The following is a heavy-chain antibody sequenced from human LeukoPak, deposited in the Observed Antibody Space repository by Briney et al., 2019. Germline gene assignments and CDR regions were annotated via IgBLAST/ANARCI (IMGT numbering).Heavy chain of an antibody. V-gene: IGHV3-48*04. CDR3: ARPRITMVRGVGYMDV. Sequence: AGGSLTLSCAAPGYTFSSYGMSWLRQAPGKGLEGVPHISSSGSTIFYADAVKGRFTISRDNAKNSLYLQMNSMRAEDTAVYHCARPRITMVRGVGYMDVWGKGTTVTIAS. CDR2: ISSSGSTI. D-gene: IGHD3-10*01. J-gene: IGHJ6*03. CDR1: GYTFSSYG.